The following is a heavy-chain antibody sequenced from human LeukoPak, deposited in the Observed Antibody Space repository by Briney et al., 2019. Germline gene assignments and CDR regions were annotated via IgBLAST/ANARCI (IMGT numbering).Heavy chain of an antibody. CDR3: ARARLYFDY. J-gene: IGHJ4*02. V-gene: IGHV3-69-1*01. CDR1: GFTFSDYS. Sequence: GGSLRLSCAASGFTFSDYSMNWVRQAPGMGLEWISYMRTTSSIFYADSVKGRFTISGDNAKNSMYLQMNSLRAEDTAVYYCARARLYFDYWGQGTLVTVSS. CDR2: MRTTSSI.